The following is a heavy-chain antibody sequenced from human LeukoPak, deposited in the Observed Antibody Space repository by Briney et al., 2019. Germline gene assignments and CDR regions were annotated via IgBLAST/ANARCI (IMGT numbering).Heavy chain of an antibody. Sequence: ASVKVSCKVSGYTLTELSMHWVRQAPGKGLEWMGGFDPEDGETIYAQKLQGRVTMTEDTSTDTAYMELSSLRSEDTAVYYCAGNDYCNYNRTENYYYYYMDVWGKGTTVTVSS. CDR2: FDPEDGET. J-gene: IGHJ6*03. CDR1: GYTLTELS. CDR3: AGNDYCNYNRTENYYYYYMDV. V-gene: IGHV1-24*01. D-gene: IGHD4-11*01.